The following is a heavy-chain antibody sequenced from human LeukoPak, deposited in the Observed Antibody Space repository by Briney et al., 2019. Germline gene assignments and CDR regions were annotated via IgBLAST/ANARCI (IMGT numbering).Heavy chain of an antibody. CDR3: ARGTQDSSSYFDY. J-gene: IGHJ4*02. D-gene: IGHD6-6*01. Sequence: ASVKVSCKASGYTFTSYGISWVRQAPGQGLEWMGWISAYNGNTNYAQKLQGRVTMTTDTSTSTVYMELSSLRSEDTAVYYCARGTQDSSSYFDYWGQGTLVTVSS. CDR1: GYTFTSYG. CDR2: ISAYNGNT. V-gene: IGHV1-18*01.